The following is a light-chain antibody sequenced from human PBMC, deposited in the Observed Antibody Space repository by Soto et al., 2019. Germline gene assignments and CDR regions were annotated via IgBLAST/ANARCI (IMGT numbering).Light chain of an antibody. CDR3: QQRSNWPPIT. V-gene: IGKV3-11*01. Sequence: EIVLTQSPATLSLSPWERATLSCRASPSVTNFLAWYQQKPGQAPRLLIYGAFNRATGIPARFSGSGSGTDSTLTITSLEPEDFAVYYCQQRSNWPPITFGQGTRLENK. CDR1: PSVTNF. J-gene: IGKJ5*01. CDR2: GAF.